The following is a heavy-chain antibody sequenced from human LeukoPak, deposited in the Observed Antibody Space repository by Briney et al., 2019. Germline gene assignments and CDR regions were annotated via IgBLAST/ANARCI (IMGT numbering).Heavy chain of an antibody. V-gene: IGHV1-69*13. CDR1: GGTFSSYA. Sequence: SVKVSCKASGGTFSSYAISWVRQAPGQGLEWMGGIIPIFGTANYAQTFQGRVTITADESTSTAYKERSSLRSEDTAVYYCARDRYYDILTGFTPWGQGTLVTVSS. D-gene: IGHD3-9*01. CDR3: ARDRYYDILTGFTP. J-gene: IGHJ5*02. CDR2: IIPIFGTA.